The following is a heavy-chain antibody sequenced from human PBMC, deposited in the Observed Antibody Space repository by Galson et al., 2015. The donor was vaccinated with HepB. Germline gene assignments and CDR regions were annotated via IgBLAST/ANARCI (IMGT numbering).Heavy chain of an antibody. D-gene: IGHD4-23*01. Sequence: SETLSLTCSVSGGSINPYFWTWIRQPPGKGLEWIGYVHYSGSTKYSPSLRSRVTISVDTSKNRFFLRLSSVTAADTAIYYCARAGGHESGGYGGNDYWGQGTLVTVSS. J-gene: IGHJ4*02. V-gene: IGHV4-59*01. CDR2: VHYSGST. CDR1: GGSINPYF. CDR3: ARAGGHESGGYGGNDY.